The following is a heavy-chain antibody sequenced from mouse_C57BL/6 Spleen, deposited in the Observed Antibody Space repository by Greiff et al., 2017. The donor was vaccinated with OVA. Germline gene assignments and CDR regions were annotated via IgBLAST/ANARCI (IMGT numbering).Heavy chain of an antibody. CDR3: TTDCGSSYPYCFDY. CDR1: GFNINDDY. D-gene: IGHD1-1*01. Sequence: VQLQQSGAELVRPGASVKMSCTASGFNINDDYMNWVKQRPEQGLEWIGWIVPENGDTDYASKFQGKATITADKSSNTAYLLLSSLTSEDTAVYYCTTDCGSSYPYCFDYWGQGTTLTVSS. V-gene: IGHV14-4*01. CDR2: IVPENGDT. J-gene: IGHJ2*01.